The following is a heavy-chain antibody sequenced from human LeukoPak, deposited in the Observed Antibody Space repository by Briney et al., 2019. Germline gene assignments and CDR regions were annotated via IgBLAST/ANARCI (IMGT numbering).Heavy chain of an antibody. CDR2: ISGSGGGT. V-gene: IGHV3-23*01. CDR3: ARDQGSGWYSMGY. CDR1: GFTFNSYA. J-gene: IGHJ4*02. D-gene: IGHD6-19*01. Sequence: TGGSLRLSCAASGFTFNSYAMSWVRQAPEKGLEWVATISGSGGGTYYADSVKGRFTISRDNSKNTLYLQMHSLRAEDTALYYCARDQGSGWYSMGYWGQGTLVTVSS.